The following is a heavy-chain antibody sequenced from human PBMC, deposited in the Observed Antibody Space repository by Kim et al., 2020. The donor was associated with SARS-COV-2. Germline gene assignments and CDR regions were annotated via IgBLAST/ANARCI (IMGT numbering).Heavy chain of an antibody. D-gene: IGHD3-22*01. CDR2: IIPIFGAA. V-gene: IGHV1-69*06. CDR1: GGTFSSYA. Sequence: SVKVSCKASGGTFSSYAISWVRQAPGQGLEWMGGIIPIFGAANYAQKFQGRVTITADKSTTTAYMELSSLRSEDTAVYYCAREDSSAYALWGQGTLLTV. CDR3: AREDSSAYAL. J-gene: IGHJ4*02.